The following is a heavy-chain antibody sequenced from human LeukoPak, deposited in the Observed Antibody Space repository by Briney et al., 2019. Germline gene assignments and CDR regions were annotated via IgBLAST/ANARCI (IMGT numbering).Heavy chain of an antibody. D-gene: IGHD3-22*01. V-gene: IGHV3-30-3*01. J-gene: IGHJ5*02. CDR2: ISYDGSNK. Sequence: GRSLRLSCAASGFTFSSYAMHWVRQAPGKGLEWVAVISYDGSNKYYADSVKGRFTISRDNSKNTLYLQMNSLRAEDTAVYYCASEYDSSGYFYENWFDPWGQGTLVTVSS. CDR3: ASEYDSSGYFYENWFDP. CDR1: GFTFSSYA.